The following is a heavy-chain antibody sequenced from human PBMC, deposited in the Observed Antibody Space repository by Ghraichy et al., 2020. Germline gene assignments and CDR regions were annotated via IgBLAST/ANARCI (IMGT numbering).Heavy chain of an antibody. CDR1: GYTFTSYG. CDR3: ARDAVYCSSTNCYSARFDP. D-gene: IGHD2-2*01. V-gene: IGHV1-18*01. J-gene: IGHJ5*02. Sequence: ASVKVSCKASGYTFTSYGINWVRQAPGQGLEWMGWISAYNGKTNYAQKLQGRVTMTTDTSTSTAYMELRSLRADDTAVYYCARDAVYCSSTNCYSARFDPWGQGNMVTVAT. CDR2: ISAYNGKT.